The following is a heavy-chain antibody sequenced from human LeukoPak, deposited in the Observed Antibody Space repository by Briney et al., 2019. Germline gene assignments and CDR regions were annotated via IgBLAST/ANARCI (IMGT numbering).Heavy chain of an antibody. CDR3: ARAEVDYSNYGWFDP. Sequence: SETLSLTCTVSGGSISSSSYYWGWIRQPPGKGLEWIGRIYTSGSTNYNPSLKSRVTISVDTSKNQFSLKLSSVTAADTAVYYCARAEVDYSNYGWFDPWGQGTLVTVSS. D-gene: IGHD4-11*01. CDR1: GGSISSSSYY. CDR2: IYTSGST. V-gene: IGHV4-39*07. J-gene: IGHJ5*02.